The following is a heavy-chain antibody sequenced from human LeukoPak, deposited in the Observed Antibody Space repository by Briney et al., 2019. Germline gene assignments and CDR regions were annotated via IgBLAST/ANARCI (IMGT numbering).Heavy chain of an antibody. D-gene: IGHD3-10*01. Sequence: SETLSLTCTVSGGSISSSSYYWGWIRQPPGKGLEWVGYLFSNGNTEYSPSLKSRATISVDASKNQCSLKLNSVTAADTAVYYCARVVYRGENWFDPWGQGTLVIVSS. CDR3: ARVVYRGENWFDP. J-gene: IGHJ5*02. CDR2: LFSNGNT. CDR1: GGSISSSSYY. V-gene: IGHV4-61*05.